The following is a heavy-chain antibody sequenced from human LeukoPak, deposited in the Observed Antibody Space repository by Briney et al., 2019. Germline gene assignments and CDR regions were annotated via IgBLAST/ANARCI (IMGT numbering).Heavy chain of an antibody. D-gene: IGHD3-22*01. V-gene: IGHV1-46*01. Sequence: GASVKVSCKASGYTFTSYYTHWVRQAPGQGLEWMGIINPSGGSTSYAQKFQGRVTMTRDTSTSTAYMELSSLRSEDTAVYYCARAPYYYDSSGQGGDSYFDYWGQGTLVTVSS. CDR3: ARAPYYYDSSGQGGDSYFDY. CDR1: GYTFTSYY. CDR2: INPSGGST. J-gene: IGHJ4*02.